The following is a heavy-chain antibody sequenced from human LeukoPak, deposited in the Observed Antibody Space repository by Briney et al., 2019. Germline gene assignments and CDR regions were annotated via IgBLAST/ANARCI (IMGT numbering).Heavy chain of an antibody. V-gene: IGHV3-53*01. Sequence: PGGSLRLSCAASGFTVSSNYMSWVRQAPGKGLEWVSVIYSGGSTYYADSVKGRFTISRENSENTLYLQMNSLRAEDTAVYYCARGYGPEYFQHWGQGTLVTVSS. J-gene: IGHJ1*01. CDR3: ARGYGPEYFQH. CDR2: IYSGGST. D-gene: IGHD5-18*01. CDR1: GFTVSSNY.